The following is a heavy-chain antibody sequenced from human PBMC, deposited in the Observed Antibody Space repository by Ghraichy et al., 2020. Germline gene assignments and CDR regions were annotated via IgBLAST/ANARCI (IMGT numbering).Heavy chain of an antibody. V-gene: IGHV4-59*01. CDR2: IYYSGST. CDR1: GGSISSYY. Sequence: SETLSLTCTVSGGSISSYYWSWIRQPPGKGLEWIGYIYYSGSTNYNPSLKSRVTISVDTSKNQFSLKLSSVTAADTAVYYCARDQRTARRGYCTNGVCVNYYYYGMDVWGQGTTVTISS. D-gene: IGHD2-8*01. CDR3: ARDQRTARRGYCTNGVCVNYYYYGMDV. J-gene: IGHJ6*02.